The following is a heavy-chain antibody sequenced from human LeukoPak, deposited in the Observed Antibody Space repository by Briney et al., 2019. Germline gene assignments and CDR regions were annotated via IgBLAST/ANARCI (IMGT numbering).Heavy chain of an antibody. CDR3: AKDRSGSGSYYPDY. CDR2: ICSGGGST. V-gene: IGHV3-23*01. J-gene: IGHJ4*02. D-gene: IGHD3-10*01. Sequence: GGSLRLSCAASGFTFSSYAMTWVRQAPGKGLEWVSAICSGGGSTYYADSVKGRFTISRDNSKNTLYLQMNSLRAEATAVYYCAKDRSGSGSYYPDYWGQGTLVTVSS. CDR1: GFTFSSYA.